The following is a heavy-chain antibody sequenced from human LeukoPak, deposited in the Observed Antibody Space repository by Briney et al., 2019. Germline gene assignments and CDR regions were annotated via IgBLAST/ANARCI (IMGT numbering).Heavy chain of an antibody. CDR1: GFTFSSYA. V-gene: IGHV3-23*01. CDR3: AKGGSSSRYYFDY. CDR2: ISGSGGST. D-gene: IGHD1-26*01. Sequence: GGSLRLSCAASGFTFSSYAMSWVRQAPGKGLEWVSVISGSGGSTYYADSVKGRFTISRDNSKNTLYLQMNSLRAEDTAVYYCAKGGSSSRYYFDYWGQGTLVTVSS. J-gene: IGHJ4*02.